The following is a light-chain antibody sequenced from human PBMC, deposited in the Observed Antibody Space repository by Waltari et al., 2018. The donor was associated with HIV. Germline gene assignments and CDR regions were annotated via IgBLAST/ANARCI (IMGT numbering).Light chain of an antibody. CDR2: KAS. CDR1: QSISNW. J-gene: IGKJ1*01. Sequence: DIQMTQSPSTLSASVGDRVTITCRASQSISNWLAWYQQKPGKAPKLLIYKASSLEGGVPSRFSGSGSGTEFTLTISSLQPDEFATYYCQQYNTYSPSSWTFGQGTKVEIK. V-gene: IGKV1-5*03. CDR3: QQYNTYSPSSWT.